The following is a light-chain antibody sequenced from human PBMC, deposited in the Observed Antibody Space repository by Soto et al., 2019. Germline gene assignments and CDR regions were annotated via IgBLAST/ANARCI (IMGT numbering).Light chain of an antibody. V-gene: IGLV1-40*01. Sequence: QSVLTQPPSVSGAPGQRVTISCTATNSKIGTSYNVHWYQQLPGTAPKLLIYDNDKRPSGVPDRFSGSKSSTSASLAITGLPAEDEADYYCQSNDRSLADVIFGGGTKVTVL. CDR3: QSNDRSLADVI. J-gene: IGLJ2*01. CDR1: NSKIGTSYN. CDR2: DND.